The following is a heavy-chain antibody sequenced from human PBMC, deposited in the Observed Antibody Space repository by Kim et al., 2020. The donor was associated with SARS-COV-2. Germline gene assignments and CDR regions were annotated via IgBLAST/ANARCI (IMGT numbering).Heavy chain of an antibody. V-gene: IGHV3-30*18. D-gene: IGHD6-6*01. CDR2: ISYDGSNK. J-gene: IGHJ4*02. CDR3: AKDRGGYSSSVYFDY. CDR1: GFTFSSYG. Sequence: GGSLRLSCAASGFTFSSYGMHWVRQAPGKGLEWVAVISYDGSNKYYADSVKGRFTISRDNSKNTLYLQMNSLRAEDTAVYYCAKDRGGYSSSVYFDYWGQGTLVTVSS.